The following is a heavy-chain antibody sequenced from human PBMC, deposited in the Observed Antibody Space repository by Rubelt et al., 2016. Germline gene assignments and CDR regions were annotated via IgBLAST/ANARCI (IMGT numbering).Heavy chain of an antibody. CDR1: GGTFSRSA. CDR2: ILTIFGTA. Sequence: QVQLVQSGAEVKKPGSSVKVSCKASGGTFSRSAISWVRQAPGQRLEWMGGILTIFGTANSEQKFQGRGTITADETTSTAYMELSSLRSEDTAVYYCARDVGRWTGTTYYYYGMDVWGQGTTVTVSS. D-gene: IGHD1-7*01. J-gene: IGHJ6*02. CDR3: ARDVGRWTGTTYYYYGMDV. V-gene: IGHV1-69*01.